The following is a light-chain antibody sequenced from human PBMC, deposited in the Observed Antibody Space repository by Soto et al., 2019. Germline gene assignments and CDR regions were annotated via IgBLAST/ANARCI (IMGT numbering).Light chain of an antibody. Sequence: QSVLTQPPSVSGAPGQRVTISCTGSSSNVGGYNDVSWYQQHPGKAPKLLIYDVSNRPSGVSNRFSGSKSGNSASLTISGLQAEDEADYYCSSYTSTSTYVFGTGTKVTVL. CDR3: SSYTSTSTYV. CDR1: SSNVGGYND. CDR2: DVS. V-gene: IGLV2-14*01. J-gene: IGLJ1*01.